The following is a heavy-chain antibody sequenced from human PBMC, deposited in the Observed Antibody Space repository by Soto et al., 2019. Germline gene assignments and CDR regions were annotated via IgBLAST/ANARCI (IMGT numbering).Heavy chain of an antibody. CDR2: IGVSSSSI. D-gene: IGHD6-19*01. J-gene: IGHJ4*02. Sequence: GGSLRLSCAASGFTFSSYSLNWVRQAPGKGLEWVSYIGVSSSSIYYADSAKGRFTISRDNAKNSLYLQMNSLRAEDTAVYYCARVITSSGWYEDYWGQGP. CDR1: GFTFSSYS. CDR3: ARVITSSGWYEDY. V-gene: IGHV3-48*01.